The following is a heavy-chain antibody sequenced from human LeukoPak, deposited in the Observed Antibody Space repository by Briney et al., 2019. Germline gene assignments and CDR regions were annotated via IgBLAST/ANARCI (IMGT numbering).Heavy chain of an antibody. CDR3: ARDSVVRGVEY. J-gene: IGHJ4*02. Sequence: PGGSLRLSCAASGFTVSSNYMTWVRQAPGKGLEWVSAIYSGGTTYYADSVKGRFTISRDNSKNTLYLQMNSLRAEDTAVYYCARDSVVRGVEYWGQGTLVTVSS. D-gene: IGHD3-10*01. V-gene: IGHV3-53*01. CDR1: GFTVSSNY. CDR2: IYSGGTT.